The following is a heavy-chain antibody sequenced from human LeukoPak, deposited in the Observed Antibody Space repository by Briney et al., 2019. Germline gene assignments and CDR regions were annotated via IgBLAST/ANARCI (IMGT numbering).Heavy chain of an antibody. J-gene: IGHJ4*02. D-gene: IGHD1-1*01. CDR2: TYYRSKWYN. V-gene: IGHV6-1*01. CDR1: GDSVSSNSAA. CDR3: ARASRNRVRTTGTTLDY. Sequence: SQTLSLTCAISGDSVSSNSAAWNWIRQSPSRGLEWLGRTYYRSKWYNDYAVSVKSRITINPDTSKNQFSLQLNSVAPEDTAVYYCARASRNRVRTTGTTLDYWGQGTLVTVSS.